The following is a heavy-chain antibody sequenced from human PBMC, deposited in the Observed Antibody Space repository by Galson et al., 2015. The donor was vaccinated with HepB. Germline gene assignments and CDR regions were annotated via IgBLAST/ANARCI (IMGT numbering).Heavy chain of an antibody. V-gene: IGHV3-53*01. J-gene: IGHJ6*03. Sequence: SLRLSCAASGFIVSSNYMTWVRQAPGKGLEWVSIIYSGGNTYHADSVKGRFTISRDNSKNTLYLQMNSLRVEDAAVYYCARDSSSSYYYMDVWGKGTTVTVSS. D-gene: IGHD6-13*01. CDR2: IYSGGNT. CDR1: GFIVSSNY. CDR3: ARDSSSSYYYMDV.